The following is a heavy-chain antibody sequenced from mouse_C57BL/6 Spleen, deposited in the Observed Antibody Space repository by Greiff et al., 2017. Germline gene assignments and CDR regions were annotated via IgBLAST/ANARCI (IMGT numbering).Heavy chain of an antibody. D-gene: IGHD2-5*01. CDR3: ARRDSNYGYAMDY. CDR1: GYTFTSYT. J-gene: IGHJ4*01. Sequence: QVQLKESGAELARPGASVKMSCKASGYTFTSYTMHWVKQRPGQGLEWIGYINPSSGYTKYNQKFKDKATLTADKSSSTAYMQLSSLTSEDSAVYYCARRDSNYGYAMDYWGQGTSVTVSS. V-gene: IGHV1-4*01. CDR2: INPSSGYT.